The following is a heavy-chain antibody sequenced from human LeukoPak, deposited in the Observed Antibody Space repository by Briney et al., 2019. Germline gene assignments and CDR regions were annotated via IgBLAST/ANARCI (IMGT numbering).Heavy chain of an antibody. CDR1: GFTFSSYA. J-gene: IGHJ4*02. CDR2: ISYDGSNK. Sequence: GGSLRLSCAASGFTFSSYAMHWVRQAPGKGLEWVAVISYDGSNKYYADSVKGRFTISRDNSKNTLYLQMNSLRAEDTAVYYCASKAPHSGSFDYWGQGTLVTVSS. V-gene: IGHV3-30-3*01. D-gene: IGHD1-26*01. CDR3: ASKAPHSGSFDY.